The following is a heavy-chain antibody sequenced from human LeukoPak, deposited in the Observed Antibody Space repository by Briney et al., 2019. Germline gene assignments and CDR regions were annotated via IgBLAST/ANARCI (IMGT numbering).Heavy chain of an antibody. Sequence: ASVKVSCKASGGTFSSYAISWVRQAPGKGLEWMGGFDPEDGETIYAQKLQGRVTMTTDTSTSTAYMELRSLRSDDTAVYYCARDRPLWFGELNWFDPWGQGTLVTVSS. V-gene: IGHV1-18*01. CDR2: FDPEDGET. CDR1: GGTFSSYA. J-gene: IGHJ5*02. D-gene: IGHD3-10*01. CDR3: ARDRPLWFGELNWFDP.